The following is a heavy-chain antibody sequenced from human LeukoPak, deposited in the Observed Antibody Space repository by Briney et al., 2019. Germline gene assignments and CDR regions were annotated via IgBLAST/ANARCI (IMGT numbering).Heavy chain of an antibody. Sequence: GGSLRLSCAAYGFTFDDYAMHWVRQAPGKGLEWVSLISGDGGRTYYADSVKGRFTISRDNSKNSLLLQMNSLRTEDTALYYCAKDRGDTAAFSYFDYWGQGTLVTVSS. CDR3: AKDRGDTAAFSYFDY. V-gene: IGHV3-43*02. CDR2: ISGDGGRT. J-gene: IGHJ4*02. CDR1: GFTFDDYA. D-gene: IGHD5-18*01.